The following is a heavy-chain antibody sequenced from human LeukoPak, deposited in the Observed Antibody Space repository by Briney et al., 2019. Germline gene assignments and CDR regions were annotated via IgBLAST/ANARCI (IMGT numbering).Heavy chain of an antibody. J-gene: IGHJ6*03. CDR3: SRALIGALYCSSTSCPPYYYYMDV. CDR2: IRYDGSNK. D-gene: IGHD2-2*01. V-gene: IGHV3-30*02. Sequence: GGSLRLSCAASGFTFSSYAMHWVRQAPGKGLEWVAFIRYDGSNKYYADSVKGRFTISRDNSKNTLYLQMNSLRAEDTAVYYCSRALIGALYCSSTSCPPYYYYMDVWGEGTTVTVSS. CDR1: GFTFSSYA.